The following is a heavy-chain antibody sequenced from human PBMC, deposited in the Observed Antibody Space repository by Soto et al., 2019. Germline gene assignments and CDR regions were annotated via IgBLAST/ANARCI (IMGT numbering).Heavy chain of an antibody. CDR1: GGSISSYY. Sequence: QVQLQESGPGLVKPSETLSLTCTVSGGSISSYYWSWIRQPPGKGLEWIGYIHYSGSTKYNPSLKSRVIISVDTSKNQFSLKLSSVTAADTAVYYCARDRGGVASNWFDPWGQGTLVTVSS. J-gene: IGHJ5*02. V-gene: IGHV4-59*01. CDR3: ARDRGGVASNWFDP. CDR2: IHYSGST. D-gene: IGHD3-10*01.